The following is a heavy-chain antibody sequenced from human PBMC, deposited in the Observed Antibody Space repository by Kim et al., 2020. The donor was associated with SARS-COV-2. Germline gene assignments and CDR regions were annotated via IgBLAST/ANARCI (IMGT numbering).Heavy chain of an antibody. D-gene: IGHD3-3*01. CDR2: IKEDGSAK. Sequence: GGSLRLSCAASGFTFSNYWMTWVRQAPGKGLEWVATIKEDGSAKYYVDSVRGRFTISRNNAHTSLYLEMNSLRAEDTAVYYCARPSEAVWTGYSQFYFWGQGTLVTVSS. J-gene: IGHJ4*02. CDR3: ARPSEAVWTGYSQFYF. CDR1: GFTFSNYW. V-gene: IGHV3-7*01.